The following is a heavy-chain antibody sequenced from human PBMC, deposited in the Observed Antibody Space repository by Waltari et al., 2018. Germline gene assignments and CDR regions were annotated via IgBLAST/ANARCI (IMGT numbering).Heavy chain of an antibody. Sequence: QLQLQESGPGLVKPSETLSLTCTVPGGPISSSSYYWGWIRQPPGKGLEWIGSIYYSGSTYYNPSLKSRVTISVDTSKNQFSLKLSSVTAADTAVYYCAREVAGGAYWGQGTLVTVSS. CDR3: AREVAGGAY. V-gene: IGHV4-39*07. J-gene: IGHJ4*02. CDR1: GGPISSSSYY. D-gene: IGHD6-13*01. CDR2: IYYSGST.